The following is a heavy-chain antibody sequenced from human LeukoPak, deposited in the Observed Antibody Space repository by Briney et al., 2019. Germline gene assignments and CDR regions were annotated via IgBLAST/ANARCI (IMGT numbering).Heavy chain of an antibody. CDR2: ISIGGGTT. V-gene: IGHV3-23*01. Sequence: GGSLRLSCVASGFTFRRHGMSWVRQAPGTGPEWVSFISIGGGTTFYADSVKGRFTISRDNSKSTLYLQMNSLRAEDTAVYYCVTYYDILTGYLLYYFDYWGQGTLVTVSS. D-gene: IGHD3-9*01. J-gene: IGHJ4*02. CDR1: GFTFRRHG. CDR3: VTYYDILTGYLLYYFDY.